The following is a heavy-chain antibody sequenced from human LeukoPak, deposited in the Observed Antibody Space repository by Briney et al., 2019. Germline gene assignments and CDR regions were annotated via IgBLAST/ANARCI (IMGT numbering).Heavy chain of an antibody. D-gene: IGHD1-7*01. V-gene: IGHV3-21*01. CDR1: GFTFSSYS. CDR2: ISSSSSYI. Sequence: GGSLRLSCAASGFTFSSYSMNWVRQAPGKGLEWVSSISSSSSYIYYADSVKGRFTISRDNAKNSLYLQMNSLRAEDTAVYYCARDGLNWNYHFDYWGQGTLVTVSS. CDR3: ARDGLNWNYHFDY. J-gene: IGHJ4*02.